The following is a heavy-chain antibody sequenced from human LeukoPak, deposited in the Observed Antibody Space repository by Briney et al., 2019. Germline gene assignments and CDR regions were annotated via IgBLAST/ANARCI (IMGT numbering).Heavy chain of an antibody. CDR3: AGRNYVGSPLPLDF. CDR2: MWQDGSDK. V-gene: IGHV3-7*01. D-gene: IGHD3-16*01. Sequence: GGSLRLSCIASGFTFSKYWMTWVRQTPGKGLEWVARMWQDGSDKYYVDSVKGRFTISRDNAKNSLSLQINSRIGEDTALYYCAGRNYVGSPLPLDFWGQGTLVTVSS. CDR1: GFTFSKYW. J-gene: IGHJ4*02.